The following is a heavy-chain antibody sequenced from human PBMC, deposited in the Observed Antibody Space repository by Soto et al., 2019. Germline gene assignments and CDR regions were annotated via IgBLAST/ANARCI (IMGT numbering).Heavy chain of an antibody. CDR1: VGTFSSYA. CDR3: ARGVGATTGPKEY. D-gene: IGHD1-26*01. V-gene: IGHV1-69*05. Sequence: SVKVSCKASVGTFSSYAISWVRQAPGQGLEWMGGIIPIFGTANYAQKFQGRVTITTDESTSTAYMELSSLRSEDTAVYYCARGVGATTGPKEYWGQGTLVTVSS. CDR2: IIPIFGTA. J-gene: IGHJ4*02.